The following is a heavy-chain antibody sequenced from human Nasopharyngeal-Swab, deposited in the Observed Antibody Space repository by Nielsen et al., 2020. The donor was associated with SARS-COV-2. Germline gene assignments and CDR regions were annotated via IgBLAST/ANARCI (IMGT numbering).Heavy chain of an antibody. CDR3: ARRTYDSSGYRFDY. D-gene: IGHD3-22*01. V-gene: IGHV4-59*08. Sequence: SETLSLTCTVSGGSISSYYWTWIRQPPGKGLEYIGYIYYSGSTYYNPSLKSRVIISVDTSKNHFSLKLSSVTAADTAVYYCARRTYDSSGYRFDYWGLGTLVTVSS. CDR1: GGSISSYY. CDR2: IYYSGST. J-gene: IGHJ4*02.